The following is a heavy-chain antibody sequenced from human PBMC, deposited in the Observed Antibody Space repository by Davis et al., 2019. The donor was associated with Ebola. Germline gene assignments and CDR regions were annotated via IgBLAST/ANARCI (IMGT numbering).Heavy chain of an antibody. CDR3: ARHHGVTENWFDP. Sequence: SETLSLTCTVSGGSISSSSYYWGWIRQPPGKGLEWIGSIYYSGSTYYNPSLKSRVTISVDTSKNQFSLKLSSVTAADTAVYYCARHHGVTENWFDPWGQGTLVTVSS. J-gene: IGHJ5*02. V-gene: IGHV4-39*01. CDR2: IYYSGST. CDR1: GGSISSSSYY. D-gene: IGHD4-17*01.